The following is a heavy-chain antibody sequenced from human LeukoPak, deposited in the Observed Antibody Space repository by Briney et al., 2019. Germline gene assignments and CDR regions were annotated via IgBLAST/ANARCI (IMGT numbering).Heavy chain of an antibody. CDR2: ISGTGGSN. V-gene: IGHV3-23*01. CDR3: AKDIKGSGKGYYFDY. CDR1: GFTFSGYV. Sequence: GGSLRLSCAASGFTFSGYVMNWVRQASGKGLEWVSAISGTGGSNYYVDSVKGRFTISRDNSKDTLYLQMNSLRAEDTAIYYCAKDIKGSGKGYYFDYWGQGTLVTVSS. D-gene: IGHD3-10*01. J-gene: IGHJ4*02.